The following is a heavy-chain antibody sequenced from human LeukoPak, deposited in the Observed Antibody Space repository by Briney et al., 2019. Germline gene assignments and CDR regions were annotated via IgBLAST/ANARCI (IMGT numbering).Heavy chain of an antibody. CDR3: ARVCITFGGVIEYYFDY. CDR1: GGSISSSNYY. J-gene: IGHJ4*02. Sequence: SETLSLTCTVSGGSISSSNYYWGWIRQPPGKGLEWIGSIYYSGSTYNNPSLESRVTISVDTSKNQFSLKLSSVTAADTAVYYCARVCITFGGVIEYYFDYWGQGTLVTVSS. CDR2: IYYSGST. D-gene: IGHD3-16*02. V-gene: IGHV4-39*07.